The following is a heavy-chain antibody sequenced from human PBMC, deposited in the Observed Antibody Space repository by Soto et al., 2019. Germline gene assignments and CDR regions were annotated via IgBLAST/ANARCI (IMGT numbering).Heavy chain of an antibody. Sequence: SQPLSLTCTVSGGSLSIYYWSWIRQPHGKGLEWIGYIYYSGSTNYNPSLKSRVTISVDTSKNQFSLKLSSVTAADTAVYYCARDYCSGGSCYDYYYYMDVWGKGTTVT. D-gene: IGHD2-15*01. CDR2: IYYSGST. V-gene: IGHV4-59*01. CDR3: ARDYCSGGSCYDYYYYMDV. J-gene: IGHJ6*03. CDR1: GGSLSIYY.